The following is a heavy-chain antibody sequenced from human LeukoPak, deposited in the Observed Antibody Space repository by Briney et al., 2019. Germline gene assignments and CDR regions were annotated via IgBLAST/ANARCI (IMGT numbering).Heavy chain of an antibody. CDR2: IKQDGSEK. Sequence: GGSLRLSCAASGFTFSSYWMSWVRQAPGKWLEWVANIKQDGSEKYYVDSVKGRFTISRDNAKNSLYLQMNSLRAEDTAVYYCARDGTYYDFWSGFYWLDYWGQGTLVTVSS. CDR1: GFTFSSYW. D-gene: IGHD3-3*01. CDR3: ARDGTYYDFWSGFYWLDY. V-gene: IGHV3-7*01. J-gene: IGHJ4*02.